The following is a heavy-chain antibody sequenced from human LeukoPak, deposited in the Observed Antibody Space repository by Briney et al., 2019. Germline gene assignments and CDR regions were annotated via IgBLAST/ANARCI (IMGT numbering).Heavy chain of an antibody. CDR3: ARHWYWFDP. CDR1: GYRFTSYW. J-gene: IGHJ5*02. CDR2: IYPGDSDT. V-gene: IGHV5-51*01. Sequence: PGESLKISCQGSGYRFTSYWIGWVRQVPGKGLEWMGIIYPGDSDTRYSPSFQGQVPISADKSISTAYLQWSSLKASDTAMYYCARHWYWFDPWGQGTLVTVSS.